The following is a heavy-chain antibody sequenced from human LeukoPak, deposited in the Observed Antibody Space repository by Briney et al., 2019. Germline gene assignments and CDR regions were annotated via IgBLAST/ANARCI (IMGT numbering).Heavy chain of an antibody. J-gene: IGHJ4*02. V-gene: IGHV4-59*01. CDR1: GGSISSYY. D-gene: IGHD3-10*01. Sequence: SETLSLTCTVSGGSISSYYWSWIRQPPGKGLEWIGYIYYSGSTNYNPSLKSRVTISVDTSKNQFSLKLSSVTAADTAVYYCARAVNGGVDFWGQGTLVTVSS. CDR3: ARAVNGGVDF. CDR2: IYYSGST.